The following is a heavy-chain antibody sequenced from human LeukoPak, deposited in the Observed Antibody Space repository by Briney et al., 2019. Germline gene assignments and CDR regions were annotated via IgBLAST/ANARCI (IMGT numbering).Heavy chain of an antibody. CDR3: ARDNRDFLGYFDY. D-gene: IGHD3-3*01. CDR1: GYTFTDY. J-gene: IGHJ4*02. V-gene: IGHV1-2*04. Sequence: ASVKVSCKASGYTFTDYMHWVRLAPGQGLEWMGWINPNSGGTNYVQKFQGWVTMTRDTSINTAYMELSRLTSDDTAVYYCARDNRDFLGYFDYWGQGTLVTVSS. CDR2: INPNSGGT.